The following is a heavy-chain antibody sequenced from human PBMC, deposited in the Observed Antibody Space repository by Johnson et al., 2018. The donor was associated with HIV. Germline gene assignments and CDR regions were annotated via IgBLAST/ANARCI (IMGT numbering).Heavy chain of an antibody. CDR1: GFTFDDSA. CDR3: AKDLYYYDSSGAGAFDI. Sequence: VQLVEYGGGLVQPGRSLRLSCAASGFTFDDSAMHWVRQAPGKGLEWVSGISWNSGSIGYADSVKGRFTISRDNAKNSLYLQMNSLRAEDTALYYCAKDLYYYDSSGAGAFDIWGQGTMVTVSS. J-gene: IGHJ3*02. V-gene: IGHV3-9*01. D-gene: IGHD3-22*01. CDR2: ISWNSGSI.